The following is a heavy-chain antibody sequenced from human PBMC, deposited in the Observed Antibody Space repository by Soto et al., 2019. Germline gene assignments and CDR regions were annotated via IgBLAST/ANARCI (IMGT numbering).Heavy chain of an antibody. CDR3: ARDAYCSGGSCPGPY. Sequence: ASVTVSCKASGYTFNSYYMHWVRQAPGQGLEWRGILNPSGGSTSYAQKFRCRVTMTRDTSTSTVYMELSSLRSEDTAEDYCARDAYCSGGSCPGPYWGQGSLVTVSS. D-gene: IGHD2-15*01. J-gene: IGHJ4*02. CDR1: GYTFNSYY. CDR2: LNPSGGST. V-gene: IGHV1-46*02.